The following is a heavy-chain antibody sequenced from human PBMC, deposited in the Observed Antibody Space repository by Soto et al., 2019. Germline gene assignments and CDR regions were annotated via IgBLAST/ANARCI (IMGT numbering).Heavy chain of an antibody. CDR2: ITFDGSSQ. V-gene: IGHV3-30*04. J-gene: IGHJ6*02. Sequence: QVQLVESGRRVVHPGTSLRLSCEVSGFSFNSYAMHWVRQAPGKGLEWVAAITFDGSSQFYAGSVRGRFTISRDNSRNTLFLDMTSLRPEDTAMYFCAKDRPGYCSDGLCYEHFHYGMDVWGQGTTVTV. D-gene: IGHD2-15*01. CDR1: GFSFNSYA. CDR3: AKDRPGYCSDGLCYEHFHYGMDV.